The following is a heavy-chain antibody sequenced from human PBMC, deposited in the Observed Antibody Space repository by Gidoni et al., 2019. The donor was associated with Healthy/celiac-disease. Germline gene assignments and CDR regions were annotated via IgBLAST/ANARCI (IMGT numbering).Heavy chain of an antibody. CDR2: IRSKAYGGTT. D-gene: IGHD1-26*01. Sequence: VQLVESGGGLVKPGRSLRLPCTASGFTFGDYAMSWFRQAPGKGMEWVGFIRSKAYGGTTEYAASVKGRFTISRDDSKSIAYLQMNSLKTEDTAVYYCTRDLGRTEGLVYFDYWGQGTLVTVSS. V-gene: IGHV3-49*05. CDR3: TRDLGRTEGLVYFDY. CDR1: GFTFGDYA. J-gene: IGHJ4*02.